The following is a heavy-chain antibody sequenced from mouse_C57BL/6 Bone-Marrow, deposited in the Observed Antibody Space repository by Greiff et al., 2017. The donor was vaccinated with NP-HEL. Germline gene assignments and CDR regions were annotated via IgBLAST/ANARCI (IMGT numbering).Heavy chain of an antibody. D-gene: IGHD1-1*01. V-gene: IGHV14-3*01. J-gene: IGHJ1*03. CDR3: ASYYDGSSWYFEG. CDR1: GFNITNTY. CDR2: IDPANGNT. Sequence: EVQLQQSVAELVRPGASVKLSCTASGFNITNTYMHWVKQRPEQGLEWIGRIDPANGNTNYAPKFQGKATITADTSSNTAYLQLSSLTSEDTAIYDCASYYDGSSWYFEGWGTGTTVTVAS.